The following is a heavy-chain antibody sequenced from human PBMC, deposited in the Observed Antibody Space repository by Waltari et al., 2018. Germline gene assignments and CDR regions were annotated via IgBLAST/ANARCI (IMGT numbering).Heavy chain of an antibody. D-gene: IGHD3-10*01. J-gene: IGHJ3*02. CDR1: GYTFTGYY. CDR2: INPNSGGT. CDR3: ARAWGLTWGWSDGSGSGDAFDI. V-gene: IGHV1-2*06. Sequence: QVQLVQSGAEVKKPGASVKVSCKASGYTFTGYYMHWVRQAPGQGLEWMGRINPNSGGTNYAQKFQGRVTMTRDTSISTAYMELSRLRSDDTAVYYCARAWGLTWGWSDGSGSGDAFDIWGQGTMVTVSS.